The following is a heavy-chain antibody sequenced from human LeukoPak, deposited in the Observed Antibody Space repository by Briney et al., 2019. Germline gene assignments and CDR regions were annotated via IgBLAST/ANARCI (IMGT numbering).Heavy chain of an antibody. J-gene: IGHJ4*02. D-gene: IGHD3-16*02. CDR1: GFTFSSYW. Sequence: GGSLRLSCAASGFTFSSYWMSWVRQAPGKGLEWVANIKQDGSEKYCVDSVKGRFTISRDNAKNSLYLQMNSLRAEDTAVYYCARDMITFGGVIVEKDYWGQGTLVTVSS. CDR3: ARDMITFGGVIVEKDY. CDR2: IKQDGSEK. V-gene: IGHV3-7*01.